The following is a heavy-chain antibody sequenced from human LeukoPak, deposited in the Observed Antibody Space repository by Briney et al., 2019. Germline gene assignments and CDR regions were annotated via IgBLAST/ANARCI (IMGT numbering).Heavy chain of an antibody. CDR1: GGSISSYY. D-gene: IGHD3-10*01. CDR3: ARVSESRAKLLWFGEPTYYYYGMDV. V-gene: IGHV4-4*07. J-gene: IGHJ6*02. Sequence: PSETLSLTCTVSGGSISSYYWSWIRQPAGKGLEWIGRIYTSGSTNYNPSLKSRVTMSVDTSKNQFSLKLSSVTAADTAVYYCARVSESRAKLLWFGEPTYYYYGMDVWGQGTTVTVSS. CDR2: IYTSGST.